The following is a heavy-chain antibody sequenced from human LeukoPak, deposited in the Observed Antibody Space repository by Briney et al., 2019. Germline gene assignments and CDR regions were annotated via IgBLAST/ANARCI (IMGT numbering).Heavy chain of an antibody. CDR1: GGSTSSYY. D-gene: IGHD6-19*01. J-gene: IGHJ4*02. Sequence: SETLSLTCTVSGGSTSSYYWSWIRQPAGKGLEWIGRIYTSGSTNYNPSLKSRVTMSVDTSKNQFSLKLSSVTAADTAVYYCAREYSSGWYRSFDYWGQGTLVTVSS. CDR3: AREYSSGWYRSFDY. V-gene: IGHV4-4*07. CDR2: IYTSGST.